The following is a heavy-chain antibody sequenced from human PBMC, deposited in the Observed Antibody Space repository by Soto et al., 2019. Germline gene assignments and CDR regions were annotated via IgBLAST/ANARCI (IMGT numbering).Heavy chain of an antibody. CDR3: AHAPLHTANGAFDI. D-gene: IGHD2-8*01. V-gene: IGHV2-5*02. J-gene: IGHJ3*02. Sequence: QITLKESGPPLVKPTQTLTLTCTFSGFSLSTSGVGVGWIRQPPGKALEWLALIYWDDDKRYSPSLKSRLTITKDPSNNQVVLTMTNMDPVDTATYYCAHAPLHTANGAFDIWGQGTMVTVSS. CDR2: IYWDDDK. CDR1: GFSLSTSGVG.